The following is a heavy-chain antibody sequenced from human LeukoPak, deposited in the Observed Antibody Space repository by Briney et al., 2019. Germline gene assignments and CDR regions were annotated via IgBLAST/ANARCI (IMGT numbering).Heavy chain of an antibody. V-gene: IGHV3-23*01. Sequence: PGGSLRLSCAASGFTFSSYAMSWVRQAPGKGLEWVSAISGSGGSTYYADSGKGRFTISRDNSKNTLYLQMNSLRAEDTAVYYCAKARVAGQYYHYYYGMDVWGQGTTVTVSS. CDR1: GFTFSSYA. J-gene: IGHJ6*02. CDR2: ISGSGGST. D-gene: IGHD6-19*01. CDR3: AKARVAGQYYHYYYGMDV.